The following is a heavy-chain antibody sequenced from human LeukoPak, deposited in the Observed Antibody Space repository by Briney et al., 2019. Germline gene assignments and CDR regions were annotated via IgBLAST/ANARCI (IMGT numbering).Heavy chain of an antibody. J-gene: IGHJ3*02. CDR3: ARDRAYAFDN. CDR1: GFTFSSYS. Sequence: GRSLRLSCAASGFTFSSYSMNWVRQAPGKGLEWVASISSSSSYIYYADSVEGRFTISRDNAKNSLYLQMNSLRAEDTAVYYCARDRAYAFDNWGQGTMVTVSS. V-gene: IGHV3-21*06. D-gene: IGHD3-10*01. CDR2: ISSSSSYI.